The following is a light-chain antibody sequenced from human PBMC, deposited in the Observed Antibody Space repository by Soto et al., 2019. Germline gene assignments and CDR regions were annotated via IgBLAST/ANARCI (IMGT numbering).Light chain of an antibody. J-gene: IGKJ1*01. CDR3: QQCAYSPRT. CDR2: DAS. CDR1: QSVGNNY. V-gene: IGKV3-20*01. Sequence: IVLTQSPDTLSLSPGERATLSCRASQSVGNNYLARYQQKPGQAPRLLIYDASSRATGIPDRFSGSGSGTDFTLTISRLEPEDFAVYYCQQCAYSPRTFGQGTKVEVK.